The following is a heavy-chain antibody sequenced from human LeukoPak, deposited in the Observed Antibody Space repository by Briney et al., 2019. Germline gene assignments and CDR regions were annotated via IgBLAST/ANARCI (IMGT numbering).Heavy chain of an antibody. D-gene: IGHD2/OR15-2a*01. Sequence: SETLSLTCAVFGGSISSSAWWTWVRQSPGKGLEWIGEINDRGTINYNPSPQRRVSISVDKSKNEFSLILNSVTDADTALYYCAREAKGTNFFYYYMDVWGRGTTVTVSS. CDR1: GGSISSSAW. J-gene: IGHJ6*03. V-gene: IGHV4-4*02. CDR3: AREAKGTNFFYYYMDV. CDR2: INDRGTI.